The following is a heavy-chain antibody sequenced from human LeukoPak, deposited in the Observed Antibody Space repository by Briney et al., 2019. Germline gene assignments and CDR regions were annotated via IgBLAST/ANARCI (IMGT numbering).Heavy chain of an antibody. CDR3: AKSYYYDSSGQYYFDH. CDR2: ISGSGGST. V-gene: IGHV3-23*01. J-gene: IGHJ4*02. D-gene: IGHD3-22*01. Sequence: PGGSLRLSCAASGFTFSSYAMSWVRQAPGKGLEWVSAISGSGGSTYYADSVKGRFTISRDNSKNTLYLQMNSLRAEDTAVYYCAKSYYYDSSGQYYFDHWGQGTLVTVSS. CDR1: GFTFSSYA.